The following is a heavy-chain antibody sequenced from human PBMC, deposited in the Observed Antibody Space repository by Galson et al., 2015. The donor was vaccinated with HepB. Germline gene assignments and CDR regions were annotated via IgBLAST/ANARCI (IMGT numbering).Heavy chain of an antibody. Sequence: SLRLSCAASGFTLSSYAMHWVRQAPGKGLEWVAIISFDGINTYYADSVMGRFTFSRDNSKNTLYLQMNSLTAEDTAVYYCARDSGQYFVYGMDVWGQGTTVTVSS. CDR3: ARDSGQYFVYGMDV. D-gene: IGHD3-9*01. J-gene: IGHJ6*02. V-gene: IGHV3-30-3*01. CDR2: ISFDGINT. CDR1: GFTLSSYA.